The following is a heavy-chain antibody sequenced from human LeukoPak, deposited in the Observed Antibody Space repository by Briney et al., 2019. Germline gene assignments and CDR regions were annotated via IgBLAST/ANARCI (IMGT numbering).Heavy chain of an antibody. Sequence: GASVKVSCKASGYTFTSYDINWVRQATGQGLEWMGWMNPNSGNTGYAQKFQGRVTITRNTSISTAYMELGSLRSEDTAVYYCARGHNCSSTSCPYYFDYWGQGTLVTVSS. V-gene: IGHV1-8*03. CDR1: GYTFTSYD. CDR3: ARGHNCSSTSCPYYFDY. D-gene: IGHD2-2*01. J-gene: IGHJ4*02. CDR2: MNPNSGNT.